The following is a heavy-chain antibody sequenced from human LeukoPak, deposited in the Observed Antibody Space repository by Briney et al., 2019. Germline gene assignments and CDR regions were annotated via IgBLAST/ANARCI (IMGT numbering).Heavy chain of an antibody. Sequence: GGSLRLSCAASGFTFSSYSMNWVRQAPGKGLEWVSSISSSSSYIYYADSVKGRFTISRDNAKNSLYLQMNSLRAEDTAVYYCARESVCSSTSCQNYYYYYMDVWGKGTTVTVSS. J-gene: IGHJ6*03. CDR3: ARESVCSSTSCQNYYYYYMDV. CDR2: ISSSSSYI. V-gene: IGHV3-21*01. D-gene: IGHD2-2*01. CDR1: GFTFSSYS.